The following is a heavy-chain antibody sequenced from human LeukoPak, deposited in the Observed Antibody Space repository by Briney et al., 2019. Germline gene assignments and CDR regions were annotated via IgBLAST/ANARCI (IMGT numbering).Heavy chain of an antibody. J-gene: IGHJ6*02. D-gene: IGHD2-8*02. CDR2: INHSGST. CDR1: GGSFSGYY. V-gene: IGHV4-34*01. CDR3: ASPGYCTGGACAVV. Sequence: PSETLSLTCAVYGGSFSGYYWSWIRQPPGKGLEWIGEINHSGSTNYNPSLKSRVTISVDTSKNQFSLKLSSVTAADTAVYFCASPGYCTGGACAVVWGQGTTVTVSS.